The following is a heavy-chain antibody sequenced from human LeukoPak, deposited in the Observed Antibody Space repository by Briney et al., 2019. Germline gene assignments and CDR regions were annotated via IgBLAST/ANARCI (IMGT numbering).Heavy chain of an antibody. CDR1: GGTFSSYA. CDR2: IIPIFGTA. J-gene: IGHJ6*02. V-gene: IGHV1-69*01. Sequence: SVKVSCKASGGTFSSYAISWVRQAPGQGLEWMGGIIPIFGTANYAQKFQGRVTITADESTSTAYMELSSLRSEDTAVYYCAGSDYYYYGMDVWGQGTTVTVSS. CDR3: AGSDYYYYGMDV.